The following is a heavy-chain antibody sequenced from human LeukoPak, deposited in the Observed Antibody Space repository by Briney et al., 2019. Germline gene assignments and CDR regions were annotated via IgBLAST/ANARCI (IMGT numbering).Heavy chain of an antibody. Sequence: SETLSLTCAVYGGSFSGYYWSWIRQPPGKGLEWIGEITHSGSTNYNPSLKSRVTISVDTSKSQFSLKLNSVTAADTAVYYCARRLRFYYYYMDVWGKGTTVTTSS. CDR3: ARRLRFYYYYMDV. J-gene: IGHJ6*03. CDR1: GGSFSGYY. D-gene: IGHD2-15*01. CDR2: ITHSGST. V-gene: IGHV4-34*01.